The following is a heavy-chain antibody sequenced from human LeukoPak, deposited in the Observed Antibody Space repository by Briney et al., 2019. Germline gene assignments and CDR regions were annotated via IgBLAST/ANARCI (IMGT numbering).Heavy chain of an antibody. CDR3: ARSDYDFWSGYYPNWFDP. CDR2: IYYSGST. Sequence: PSETLSLTCTVSGGSISSYYWSWIRQPPGKGLEWIGYIYYSGSTNYNPSLKSRVTISVDTSKNQFSLKLSSVTAADTAVYYCARSDYDFWSGYYPNWFDPWGQGTLVTVSS. J-gene: IGHJ5*02. D-gene: IGHD3-3*01. CDR1: GGSISSYY. V-gene: IGHV4-59*01.